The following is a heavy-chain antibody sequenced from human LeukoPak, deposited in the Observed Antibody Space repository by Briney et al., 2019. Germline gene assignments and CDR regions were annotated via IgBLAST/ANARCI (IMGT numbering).Heavy chain of an antibody. D-gene: IGHD2-2*02. V-gene: IGHV3-30*18. CDR2: ISYDGSNK. CDR3: AKAGCSSTSCYTGY. Sequence: GRSLRLSCAASGFTFSSYGMHWVRQAPGKGLEWVAVISYDGSNKYYADSVKGRFTISRDNSKNTLYLQMNSLRAEDTAVYYCAKAGCSSTSCYTGYWGQGTLVTVSS. J-gene: IGHJ4*02. CDR1: GFTFSSYG.